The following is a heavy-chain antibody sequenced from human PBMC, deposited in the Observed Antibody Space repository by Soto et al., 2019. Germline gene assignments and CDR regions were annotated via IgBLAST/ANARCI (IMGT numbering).Heavy chain of an antibody. V-gene: IGHV3-66*01. Sequence: GGSLRLSCAASGFTVSSSYMSWVRQAPGKGLEWVSVIYTGGSTYYADSVTGRFTISRDNSKNTLYLQMNSLRAEDTAVYYCEREARSDITTGPYDFGYWGQGTLVTVSS. J-gene: IGHJ4*02. CDR2: IYTGGST. D-gene: IGHD1-1*01. CDR3: EREARSDITTGPYDFGY. CDR1: GFTVSSSY.